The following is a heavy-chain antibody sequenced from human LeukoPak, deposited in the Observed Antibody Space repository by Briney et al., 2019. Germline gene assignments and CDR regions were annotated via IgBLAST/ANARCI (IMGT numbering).Heavy chain of an antibody. J-gene: IGHJ4*02. CDR2: ISGSGGST. CDR3: AKDPSSGWYPDY. Sequence: GGSLRLSCAASGFTFSSYAMSWVRQAPGKGLEGVSDISGSGGSTYYADCVKGRFTISRDNSKNTLYLQMNSLRAEDTAVYYCAKDPSSGWYPDYWGQGTLVTVSS. D-gene: IGHD6-19*01. V-gene: IGHV3-23*01. CDR1: GFTFSSYA.